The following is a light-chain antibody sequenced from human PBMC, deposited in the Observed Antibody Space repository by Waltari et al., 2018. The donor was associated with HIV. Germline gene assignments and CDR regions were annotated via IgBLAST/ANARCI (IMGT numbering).Light chain of an antibody. Sequence: QSALPQSRSVSGSPGQSVTLSCPGTSSDVGGYTYVSWYQHHPGKVPTLMIYAVNKRPSGVPDRFSGSKSANTASLTISGLQAEYEADDYCCSYAGSYTWVFGGGTKLTVL. CDR2: AVN. V-gene: IGLV2-11*01. CDR1: SSDVGGYTY. J-gene: IGLJ3*02. CDR3: CSYAGSYTWV.